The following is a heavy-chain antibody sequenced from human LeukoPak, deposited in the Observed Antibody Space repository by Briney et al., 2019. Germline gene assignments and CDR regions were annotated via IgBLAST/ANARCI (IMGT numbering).Heavy chain of an antibody. CDR2: ISGSGGST. CDR1: GFTFSSYA. J-gene: IGHJ6*04. V-gene: IGHV3-23*01. CDR3: TAAANPRGYYYGMDV. Sequence: PGGSLRLSCAASGFTFSSYAMSWVRQAPGKGLEWVSAISGSGGSTYYADSVKGRFTISRDNSKNTLYLQMNSLRAEDTAVYYCTAAANPRGYYYGMDVWGKGTTVTASS. D-gene: IGHD2-2*01.